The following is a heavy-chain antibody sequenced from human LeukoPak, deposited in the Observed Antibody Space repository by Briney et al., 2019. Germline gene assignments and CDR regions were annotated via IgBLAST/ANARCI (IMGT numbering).Heavy chain of an antibody. V-gene: IGHV3-13*01. CDR1: GFTFSSYD. J-gene: IGHJ4*02. CDR3: ARGVYDILTGYLSYYFDY. D-gene: IGHD3-9*01. Sequence: GGSLRLSCAASGFTFSSYDMHWVRQATGKGLEWVSAIGTAGDTYYPGSVKGRFTISRENAKNSLYLQMNSLRAGDTAVYYFARGVYDILTGYLSYYFDYWGQGTLVTVSS. CDR2: IGTAGDT.